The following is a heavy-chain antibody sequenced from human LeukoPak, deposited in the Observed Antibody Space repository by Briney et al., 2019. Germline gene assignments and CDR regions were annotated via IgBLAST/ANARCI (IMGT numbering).Heavy chain of an antibody. CDR3: ARDRTWGYFDY. V-gene: IGHV3-11*05. CDR2: ISSSSSYT. D-gene: IGHD3-16*01. CDR1: GFTFSDYH. J-gene: IGHJ4*02. Sequence: GGSLRLSCAASGFTFSDYHMSWIRQAPGKGLEWVSYISSSSSYTDYADSVKGRFTISRDNAKNSLYLQMNSLRAEDTAVYYCARDRTWGYFDYWGQGTLVTVSS.